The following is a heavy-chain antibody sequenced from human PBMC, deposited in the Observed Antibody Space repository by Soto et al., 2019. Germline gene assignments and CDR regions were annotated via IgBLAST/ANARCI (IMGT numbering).Heavy chain of an antibody. J-gene: IGHJ6*02. CDR2: INNSGST. D-gene: IGHD6-19*01. CDR3: ARLSVSASYYGYGMAV. CDR1: GGSFSGYY. V-gene: IGHV4-34*01. Sequence: SETLSLTCAVYGGSFSGYYWSWIRQPPGKGLEWIGEINNSGSTNYNPSRKSRVTISVDTCKNQFSLKLSCVTAADTAVYYCARLSVSASYYGYGMAVWSQGTTVTVSS.